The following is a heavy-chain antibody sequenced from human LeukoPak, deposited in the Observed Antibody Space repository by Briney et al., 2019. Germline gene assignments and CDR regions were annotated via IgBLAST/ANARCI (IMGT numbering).Heavy chain of an antibody. CDR2: IYYSGST. V-gene: IGHV4-59*08. CDR1: GGSISSYY. CDR3: ARHGFYYDSSGYLGL. Sequence: PSETLSLTCTVSGGSISSYYWSWIQQPPGKGLEWIGYIYYSGSTNYNPSLKSRVTISVDTSKNQFSLKLSSVTAADTAVYYCARHGFYYDSSGYLGLWGQGTLVTVSS. D-gene: IGHD3-22*01. J-gene: IGHJ4*02.